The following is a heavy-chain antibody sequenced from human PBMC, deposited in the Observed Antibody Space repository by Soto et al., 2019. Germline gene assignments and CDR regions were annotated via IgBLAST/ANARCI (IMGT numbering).Heavy chain of an antibody. V-gene: IGHV1-2*06. CDR1: GYPFTDYY. CDR3: ARDGDFWIAYSTKWGFTGLAY. Sequence: GASVKVSCKASGYPFTDYYIHWVRQAPGQGLEWMARINPNTGATDSAQKFQGRVTMTSDSSISTASMELNRLTSDDTAVYYCARDGDFWIAYSTKWGFTGLAYWGQGSQVTVSS. D-gene: IGHD3-3*01. J-gene: IGHJ4*02. CDR2: INPNTGAT.